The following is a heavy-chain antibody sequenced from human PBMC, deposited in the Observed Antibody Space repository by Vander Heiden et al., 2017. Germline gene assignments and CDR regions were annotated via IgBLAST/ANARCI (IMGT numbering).Heavy chain of an antibody. J-gene: IGHJ4*02. D-gene: IGHD1-26*01. V-gene: IGHV4-31*03. CDR3: ARASYRGGYRNFDY. Sequence: QVQLQESGPGLVKPSQTLSITCTVSGGSIRSGGYYWSWIRQHPGKGLEWIGYIYYSGSTYYNPSLKSRVTISVDTSKNQFSLKLSSVTAADTAVYYCARASYRGGYRNFDYWGQGTLVTVSS. CDR1: GGSIRSGGYY. CDR2: IYYSGST.